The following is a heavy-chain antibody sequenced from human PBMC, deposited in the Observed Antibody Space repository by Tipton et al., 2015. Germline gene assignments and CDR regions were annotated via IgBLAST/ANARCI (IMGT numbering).Heavy chain of an antibody. Sequence: TLSLTCTVSGGSISGAYNYWSWIRQHPTKGLEWIGYIFYSGSAFYNPSLKSRVSISVDTSENQFSLKVTSMTAADTAVYYCARPTSGAFDIWGQETMVTVSS. V-gene: IGHV4-31*03. CDR1: GGSISGAYNY. D-gene: IGHD2-2*01. CDR2: IFYSGSA. J-gene: IGHJ3*02. CDR3: ARPTSGAFDI.